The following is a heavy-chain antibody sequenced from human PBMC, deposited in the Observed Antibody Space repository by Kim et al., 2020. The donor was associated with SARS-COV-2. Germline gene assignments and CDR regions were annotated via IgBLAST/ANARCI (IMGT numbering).Heavy chain of an antibody. Sequence: KYAHKFQGRVTVTTDTATGTAYMELRSLRSDDTAVYDCARRSVDTPRTFDSWGQGTLITVSS. V-gene: IGHV1-18*01. CDR3: ARRSVDTPRTFDS. D-gene: IGHD2-15*01. J-gene: IGHJ4*02.